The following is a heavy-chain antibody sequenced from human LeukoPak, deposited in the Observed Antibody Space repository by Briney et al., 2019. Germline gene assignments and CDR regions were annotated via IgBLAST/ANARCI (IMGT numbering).Heavy chain of an antibody. CDR3: ARDSPRTVAVHWFDP. CDR1: GFTFSSYS. V-gene: IGHV3-48*02. Sequence: GGSLRLSCAASGFTFSSYSMNWVRQAPGKGLEWVSYISSSSSTIYYADPVKGRFTISRDNADNSLYLQMNSLRDEDTAVYYCARDSPRTVAVHWFDPWGQGTLVTVSS. CDR2: ISSSSSTI. D-gene: IGHD2-21*01. J-gene: IGHJ5*02.